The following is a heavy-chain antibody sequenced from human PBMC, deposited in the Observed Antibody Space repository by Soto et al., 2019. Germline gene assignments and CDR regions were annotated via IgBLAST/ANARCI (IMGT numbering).Heavy chain of an antibody. CDR3: ARVFDTVGSFEY. Sequence: QLQLQESGSGLVKPSETLSLTCAVSGGSISSGGYPWSWIRQPPGKGLEWIGYIYHSGSTYYNPYLKSRLTISVDRSKNQFSLKLSSVTAADTAVYYCARVFDTVGSFEYWGQGTLVTVSS. V-gene: IGHV4-30-2*01. CDR1: GGSISSGGYP. J-gene: IGHJ4*02. CDR2: IYHSGST. D-gene: IGHD3-10*02.